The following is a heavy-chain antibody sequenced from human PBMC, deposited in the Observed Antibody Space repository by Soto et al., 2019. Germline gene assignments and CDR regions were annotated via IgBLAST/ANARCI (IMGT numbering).Heavy chain of an antibody. D-gene: IGHD6-25*01. V-gene: IGHV6-1*01. CDR1: GDSVSSNTAA. CDR3: ARHEAGWYFDS. Sequence: SQTLSLTCAISGDSVSSNTAAWNWIRSSPSRGLEWLGRTYYRSNWRHDYAVSVKSRITVNPDTSKNQFSLKLRSVTAADTAVYYCARHEAGWYFDSWGQGTLVTVSS. J-gene: IGHJ4*02. CDR2: TYYRSNWRH.